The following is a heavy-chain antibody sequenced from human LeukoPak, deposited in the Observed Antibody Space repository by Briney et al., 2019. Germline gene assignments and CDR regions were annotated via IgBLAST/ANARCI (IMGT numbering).Heavy chain of an antibody. Sequence: SVKVSCKASGGTFSSYAISWVRQAPGQGLEWMGGIIPIFGTANYAQKFQGRVTITADESTSTTYMELSSLRSEDTAVYYCARLVYYYYYMDVWGKGTTVTISS. CDR3: ARLVYYYYYMDV. CDR2: IIPIFGTA. J-gene: IGHJ6*03. CDR1: GGTFSSYA. D-gene: IGHD3-10*01. V-gene: IGHV1-69*13.